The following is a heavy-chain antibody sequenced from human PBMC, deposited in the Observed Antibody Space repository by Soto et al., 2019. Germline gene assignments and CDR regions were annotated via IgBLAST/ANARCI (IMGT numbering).Heavy chain of an antibody. V-gene: IGHV4-59*01. D-gene: IGHD3-9*01. CDR2: IYYSGRT. CDR3: ARLYPFYDLLTGSQLYAFDI. J-gene: IGHJ3*02. Sequence: QVHLQESGPGLVKPSETLSLTCTVSGDSISSSYWNWIRQAPGKGLEWIGYIYYSGRTNFSPSLKSRVTISIDTSKEQFSLKLSSVTAADTAVYYCARLYPFYDLLTGSQLYAFDIWGQGTMVTVSS. CDR1: GDSISSSY.